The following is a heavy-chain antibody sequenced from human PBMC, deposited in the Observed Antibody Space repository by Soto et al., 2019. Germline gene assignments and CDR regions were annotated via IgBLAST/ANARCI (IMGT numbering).Heavy chain of an antibody. CDR1: GFTFSSYG. CDR2: ISYDGSNK. J-gene: IGHJ4*02. CDR3: AKAPPMVQWELPY. Sequence: GGSLRLSCAASGFTFSSYGMHWVRQAPGKGLEWVAVISYDGSNKYYADSVKGRFTISRDNSKNTLYLQMNSLRAEDTAVYYCAKAPPMVQWELPYWGQGTLVTVSS. V-gene: IGHV3-30*18. D-gene: IGHD1-26*01.